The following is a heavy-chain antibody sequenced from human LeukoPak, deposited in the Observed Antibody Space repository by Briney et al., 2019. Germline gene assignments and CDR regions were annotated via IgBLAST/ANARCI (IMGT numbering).Heavy chain of an antibody. J-gene: IGHJ6*03. CDR1: GFTFSSYA. CDR3: TILNSYYYYMDV. V-gene: IGHV3-23*01. Sequence: GGSLRLSCAASGFTFSSYAMSWVRQAPGKGLEWVSAISGSGGSTYYADSVKGRFTISRDNSKNTLYLQMNSLRAEDTAVYYVTILNSYYYYMDVWGKGTTVTVSS. CDR2: ISGSGGST. D-gene: IGHD3-9*01.